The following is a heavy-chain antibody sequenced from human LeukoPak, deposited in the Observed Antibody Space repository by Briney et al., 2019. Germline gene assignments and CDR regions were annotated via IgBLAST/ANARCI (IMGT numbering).Heavy chain of an antibody. V-gene: IGHV4-59*01. D-gene: IGHD2-2*01. CDR3: ASRSTIRAFDI. Sequence: SETLSLTCTVSGGSISSYYWRWIRQPPGKGLEWIGYIYYSGSTNYNPSLKSRVTISVDTSKNQFSLKLSSVTAADTAVYYCASRSTIRAFDIWGQGTMVTVSS. J-gene: IGHJ3*02. CDR2: IYYSGST. CDR1: GGSISSYY.